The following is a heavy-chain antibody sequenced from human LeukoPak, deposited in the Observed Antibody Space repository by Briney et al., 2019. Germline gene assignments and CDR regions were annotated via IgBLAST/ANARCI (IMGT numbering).Heavy chain of an antibody. J-gene: IGHJ3*02. CDR1: GYTFTGYY. D-gene: IGHD3-9*01. V-gene: IGHV1-2*02. CDR3: ATGTTDYYAFDI. Sequence: ASVKVFCKASGYTFTGYYMHWVRQAPGQGLEWMGWINLNSGGTNYEQKFQGRVTMTRDTSISTAYMELSRLRSDDTAVYYCATGTTDYYAFDIWGQGTMVTVSS. CDR2: INLNSGGT.